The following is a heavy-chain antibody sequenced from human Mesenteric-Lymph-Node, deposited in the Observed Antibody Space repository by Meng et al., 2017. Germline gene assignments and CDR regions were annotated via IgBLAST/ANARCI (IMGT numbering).Heavy chain of an antibody. CDR2: ISSSGTYM. CDR1: GFTFSSYE. CDR3: ARAIYYGSGSTDAFDF. J-gene: IGHJ3*01. Sequence: GESLKISCAASGFTFSSYEMNWVRQAPGKGLEWVSSISSSGTYMYYADSAKGRFTISRDNAKNSLYLQMNSLRAEDTAVYYCARAIYYGSGSTDAFDFWGQGTMVTVSS. V-gene: IGHV3-21*06. D-gene: IGHD3-10*01.